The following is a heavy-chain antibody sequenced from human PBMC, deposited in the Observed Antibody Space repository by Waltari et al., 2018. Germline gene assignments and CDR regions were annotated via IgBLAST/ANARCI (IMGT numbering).Heavy chain of an antibody. CDR1: GLTLDSHC. V-gene: IGHV3-74*01. J-gene: IGHJ4*02. Sequence: EVQLKQSGGGLVQPGGSLRLPCAASGLTLDSHCMHWVRQAPGKGLVWVSRITSDGSITAYADSVKGRFTISRDNAKNTLYLQMNSLRAEDTAVYYCAKECVDTAICDYWGQGTQVTVSS. CDR2: ITSDGSIT. CDR3: AKECVDTAICDY. D-gene: IGHD5-18*01.